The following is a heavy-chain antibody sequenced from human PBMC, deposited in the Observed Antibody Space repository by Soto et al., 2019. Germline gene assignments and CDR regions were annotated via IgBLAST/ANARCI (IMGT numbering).Heavy chain of an antibody. Sequence: QLQLQESGSGLVKPSQTLSLTCGVSGGSINSGDYAWSWIRQPPGKGLEWMGYIYHSGSTYYNPSLKSRVTILIDRSKNQFSRKLSSVTAADTAVYYCAGIRIAAAGGGLDVWGQGTTVTVSS. V-gene: IGHV4-30-2*01. D-gene: IGHD6-13*01. CDR3: AGIRIAAAGGGLDV. CDR1: GGSINSGDYA. CDR2: IYHSGST. J-gene: IGHJ6*02.